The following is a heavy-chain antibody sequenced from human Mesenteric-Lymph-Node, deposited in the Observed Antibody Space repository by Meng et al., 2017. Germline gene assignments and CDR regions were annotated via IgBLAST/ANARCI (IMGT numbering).Heavy chain of an antibody. V-gene: IGHV4-31*03. J-gene: IGHJ4*02. CDR2: IYYTGST. CDR1: GGSISSGDYF. D-gene: IGHD3-16*01. CDR3: ARANYGNTYYFDY. Sequence: SENLSLTCTVSGGSISSGDYFWNWIRQHPGKGLEWIGYIYYTGSTYYNPSLKSRLAISVDTSKNRFSLKLSSVTAADTAVYYCARANYGNTYYFDYWGQGTLVTVSS.